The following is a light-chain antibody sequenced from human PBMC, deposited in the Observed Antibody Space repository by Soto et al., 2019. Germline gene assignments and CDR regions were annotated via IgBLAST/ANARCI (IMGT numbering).Light chain of an antibody. CDR3: QQYNNYYT. CDR2: KAS. CDR1: QTINNW. V-gene: IGKV1-5*03. Sequence: DIQMTQSPSTLSASVGDRVTITCRASQTINNWLAWYQQKPGKAPKLLIYKASTLEVGVPSRFSGSGSRTEFTLTISSLQPDDFATYYCQQYNNYYTFGQGTKLEIK. J-gene: IGKJ2*01.